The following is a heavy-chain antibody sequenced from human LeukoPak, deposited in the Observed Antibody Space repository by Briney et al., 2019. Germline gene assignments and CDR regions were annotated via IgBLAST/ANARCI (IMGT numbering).Heavy chain of an antibody. CDR3: TTNGDNSDF. V-gene: IGHV3-73*01. CDR1: GFTLTDSS. Sequence: GGSLRLSCAASGFTLTDSSVHWIRQASGKGLEWLGRIRNKASTYATAYAASVRCSFTISRDDSKHTAYLQMNRLKADDTAMYYCTTNGDNSDFWGQGTLVTVSS. D-gene: IGHD2-21*02. J-gene: IGHJ4*02. CDR2: IRNKASTYAT.